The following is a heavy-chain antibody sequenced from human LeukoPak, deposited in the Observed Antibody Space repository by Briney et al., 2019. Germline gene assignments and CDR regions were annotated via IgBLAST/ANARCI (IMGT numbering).Heavy chain of an antibody. CDR1: GYTFTCYY. Sequence: ASVKVSCKASGYTFTCYYMHWVRQAPGQGLEWMGWINPNSGGTNYAQKFQGRVTMTRDTSISTAYMELSRLRSDDTAVYYCAREDYDSSGSSQEYFQHWGQGTLVTVSS. J-gene: IGHJ1*01. V-gene: IGHV1-2*02. CDR3: AREDYDSSGSSQEYFQH. D-gene: IGHD3-22*01. CDR2: INPNSGGT.